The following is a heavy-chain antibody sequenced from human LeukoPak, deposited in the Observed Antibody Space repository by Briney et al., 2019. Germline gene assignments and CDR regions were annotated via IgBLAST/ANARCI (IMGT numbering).Heavy chain of an antibody. CDR3: ARDGYSYGPPAY. Sequence: PSETLSLTCSVSGGSISSYYWNWIRQPPGKGLEWIGYIYYSGSTNYNPSLKSRVTISVDTSKNQFSLKLSSVTAADTAVYYCARDGYSYGPPAYWGQGTLVTVSS. V-gene: IGHV4-59*01. CDR1: GGSISSYY. CDR2: IYYSGST. D-gene: IGHD5-18*01. J-gene: IGHJ4*02.